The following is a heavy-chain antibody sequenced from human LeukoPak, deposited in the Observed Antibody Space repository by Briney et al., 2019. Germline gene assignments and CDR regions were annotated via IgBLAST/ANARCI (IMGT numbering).Heavy chain of an antibody. V-gene: IGHV4-59*01. Sequence: PSETLSLTCTVSGGSISSYYWSWIRQPPGKGLEWIGYIYYSGSTNYNPSLKSRVTISVDTSKNQFSLKLSSVTAADTAVYYCARGGAPDAFDIWGKGTTVTVSS. CDR3: ARGGAPDAFDI. CDR2: IYYSGST. J-gene: IGHJ3*02. CDR1: GGSISSYY. D-gene: IGHD3-16*01.